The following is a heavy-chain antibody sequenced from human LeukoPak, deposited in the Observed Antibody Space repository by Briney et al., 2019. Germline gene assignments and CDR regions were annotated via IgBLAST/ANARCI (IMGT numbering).Heavy chain of an antibody. Sequence: GGSLRLSCAASGFTVSSNYMSWVRQAPGKGLEWVSVIYSGGSTYYADSVKGRFTISRDNSKNTLYLQMNSLRAEDTAVYYCARTRGTMVRGVIGHSPDAFDIWGQGTMVTVSS. CDR1: GFTVSSNY. D-gene: IGHD3-10*01. J-gene: IGHJ3*02. V-gene: IGHV3-53*01. CDR2: IYSGGST. CDR3: ARTRGTMVRGVIGHSPDAFDI.